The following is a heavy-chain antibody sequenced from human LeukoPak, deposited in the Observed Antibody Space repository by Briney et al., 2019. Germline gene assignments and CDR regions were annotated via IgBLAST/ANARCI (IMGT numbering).Heavy chain of an antibody. CDR3: ARDASAAGTFRWFDP. D-gene: IGHD6-13*01. Sequence: GGSLRLSCAASGFTFDDYGMSWVRQAPGKGLEWVSGINWNGGSTGYADSVKGRFTISRDNAKNSLYLQMNSLRAEDTALYYCARDASAAGTFRWFDPWGQGTLVTVSS. CDR2: INWNGGST. CDR1: GFTFDDYG. J-gene: IGHJ5*02. V-gene: IGHV3-20*04.